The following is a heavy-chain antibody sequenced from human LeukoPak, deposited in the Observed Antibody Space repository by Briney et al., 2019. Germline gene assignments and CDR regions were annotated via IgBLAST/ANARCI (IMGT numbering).Heavy chain of an antibody. CDR3: ARSQLWSPFSH. CDR2: INHSGGT. CDR1: GESLRGYY. Sequence: PSETLSLTCIVYGESLRGYYCSWIRQSPGKGLEWIGEINHSGGTNCNPSLKSRVTISVDTSTNVFSLKLSSVTAADTAVYYCARSQLWSPFSHWGQGTLVTVSS. D-gene: IGHD3-10*01. V-gene: IGHV4-34*01. J-gene: IGHJ4*02.